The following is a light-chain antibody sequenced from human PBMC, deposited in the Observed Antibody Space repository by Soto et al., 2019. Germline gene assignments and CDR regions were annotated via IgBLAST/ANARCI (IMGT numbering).Light chain of an antibody. J-gene: IGLJ3*02. CDR1: SSDVGSYDR. V-gene: IGLV2-23*02. CDR2: EVN. CDR3: CSSVGGPNWV. Sequence: QSALTQPASVSGSPGQSIAISCTGTSSDVGSYDRVSWYKQHPGKAPTLMIYEVNKRPSGVSNRFSGSKSGNTASLTISGLQAEDEADYYCCSSVGGPNWVFGGGTKLTVL.